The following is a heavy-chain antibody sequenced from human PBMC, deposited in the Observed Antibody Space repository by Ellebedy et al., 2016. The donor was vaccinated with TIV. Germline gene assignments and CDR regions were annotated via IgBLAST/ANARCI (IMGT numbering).Heavy chain of an antibody. V-gene: IGHV4-30-4*01. CDR2: IYYSGST. J-gene: IGHJ3*02. CDR1: GGSISSGDYY. Sequence: SETLSLTXTVSGGSISSGDYYWSWIRQPPGKGLEWIGYIYYSGSTYYNPSLKSRVTISVDTSKNQFSLKLSSVTAADTAVYYCARGFGGGSYRGRAFDIWGQGTMVTVSS. D-gene: IGHD1-26*01. CDR3: ARGFGGGSYRGRAFDI.